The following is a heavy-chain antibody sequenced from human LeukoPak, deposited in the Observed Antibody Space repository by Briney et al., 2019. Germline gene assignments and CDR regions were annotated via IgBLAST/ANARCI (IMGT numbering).Heavy chain of an antibody. CDR2: IYYSGST. D-gene: IGHD1-26*01. CDR3: ARQSGRNLLDY. CDR1: GDSISSYY. J-gene: IGHJ4*02. Sequence: SETLSLTCTVSGDSISSYYWSWIRQPPGKGLEWIGHIYYSGSTDYNPSLKSRLTISVDTSKNQFSLKLSSVTAADTAVYYCARQSGRNLLDYWGQGTLVTVSS. V-gene: IGHV4-59*08.